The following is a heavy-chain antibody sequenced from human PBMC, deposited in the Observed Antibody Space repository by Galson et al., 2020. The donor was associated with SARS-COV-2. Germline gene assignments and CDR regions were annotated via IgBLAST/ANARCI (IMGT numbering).Heavy chain of an antibody. Sequence: GGSLRLSCVASGFTLSSYAMSWFRQAPGKGLEWVAAISGGGGSTYYADSVKGRFTIYRDTSGSTVYLQTNSLRNEDTATYYCAKVLEGPEVGADAFDIWGPGTKVTVSS. J-gene: IGHJ3*02. CDR2: ISGGGGST. D-gene: IGHD1-26*01. V-gene: IGHV3-23*01. CDR3: AKVLEGPEVGADAFDI. CDR1: GFTLSSYA.